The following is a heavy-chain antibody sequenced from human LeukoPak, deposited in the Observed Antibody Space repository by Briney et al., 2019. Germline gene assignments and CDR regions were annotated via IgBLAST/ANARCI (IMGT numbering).Heavy chain of an antibody. V-gene: IGHV3-30-3*01. CDR2: ISYDGSNK. D-gene: IGHD1-26*01. J-gene: IGHJ6*02. CDR3: ARVGDSDYYYYGMDV. CDR1: GFTFSSYA. Sequence: PGGSLRLSCAASGFTFSSYAMPWVRQAPGKGLEWVAVISYDGSNKYYADSVKGRFTISRDNSKNTLYLQMNSLRAEDTAVYYCARVGDSDYYYYGMDVWGQGTTVTVSS.